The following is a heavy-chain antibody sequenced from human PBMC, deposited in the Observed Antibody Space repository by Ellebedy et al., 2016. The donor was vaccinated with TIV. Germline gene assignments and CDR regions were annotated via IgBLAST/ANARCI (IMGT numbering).Heavy chain of an antibody. V-gene: IGHV1-2*02. J-gene: IGHJ4*02. CDR3: VRDLTNYGSSSY. CDR1: GYTFTGYY. Sequence: AASVKVSCKASGYTFTGYYIHWVRQAPGQGLEWVAWINPNSGDTAYAQNLQGRVTVTWDTSISPAYMELSRLISDDTAVYYCVRDLTNYGSSSYWGQGTLVTVSS. D-gene: IGHD3-22*01. CDR2: INPNSGDT.